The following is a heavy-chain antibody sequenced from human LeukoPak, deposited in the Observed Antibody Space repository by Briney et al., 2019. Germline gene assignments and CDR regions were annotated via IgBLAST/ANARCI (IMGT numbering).Heavy chain of an antibody. V-gene: IGHV4-61*02. CDR1: GGSISNGSYY. J-gene: IGHJ5*02. Sequence: PSETLSLTCTVSGGSISNGSYYWSWIRQPAGKGLEWIGRIYTSGSTNYNPSLTSRVTISVDPSKNQFSLKLSSVTATDTAVYYCARVQSRLSWFDPWGQGTLVTVSS. CDR2: IYTSGST. CDR3: ARVQSRLSWFDP.